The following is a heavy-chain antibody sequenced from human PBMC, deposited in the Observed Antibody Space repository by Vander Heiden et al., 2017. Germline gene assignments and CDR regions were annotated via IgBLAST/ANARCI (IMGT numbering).Heavy chain of an antibody. CDR2: IYSGGST. Sequence: QPCGSLRLSCAASGVTVSSNYMSWVRQAPGKGLEWVSVIYSGGSTYYADSVKGRFTISRDNSKNTLYLQMNSLRAEDTAVYYCARIWFGAPRDWGQGTLVTVSS. D-gene: IGHD3-10*01. CDR1: GVTVSSNY. CDR3: ARIWFGAPRD. V-gene: IGHV3-53*01. J-gene: IGHJ4*02.